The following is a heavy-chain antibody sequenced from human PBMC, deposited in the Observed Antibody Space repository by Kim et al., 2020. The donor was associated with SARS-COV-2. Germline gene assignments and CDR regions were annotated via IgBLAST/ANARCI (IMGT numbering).Heavy chain of an antibody. CDR1: GFTFSSYA. Sequence: GGSLRLSCAASGFTFSSYAMHWVRQAPGKGLEWVAVISYDGSNKYYADSVKGRFTISRDNSKNTLYLQMNSLRAEDTAVYYCARSGYVSGMGVSGQGTTV. J-gene: IGHJ6*02. CDR3: ARSGYVSGMGV. CDR2: ISYDGSNK. V-gene: IGHV3-30*04. D-gene: IGHD5-12*01.